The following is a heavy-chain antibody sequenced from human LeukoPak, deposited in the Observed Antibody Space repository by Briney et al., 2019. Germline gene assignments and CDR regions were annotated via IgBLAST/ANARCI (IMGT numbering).Heavy chain of an antibody. D-gene: IGHD3-16*01. CDR1: GGSISSYY. J-gene: IGHJ4*02. CDR3: ARWTWGNFDY. CDR2: IYYSGST. Sequence: SETLSLTCTVSGGSISSYYWSWLRQPPGKGVEWIGYIYYSGSTNYNPSLKSRVTISVDTSKIQFSLKLSSVTAADTAVYYCARWTWGNFDYWGQGTLVTVSS. V-gene: IGHV4-59*01.